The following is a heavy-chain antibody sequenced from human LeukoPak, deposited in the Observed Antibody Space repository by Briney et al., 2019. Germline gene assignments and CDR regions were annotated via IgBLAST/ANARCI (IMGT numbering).Heavy chain of an antibody. Sequence: PGGSLRLSCAASGFTFSSYAMSWVRQAPGKGLEWVSTISGGGGTYYADSVKGRFTISRDNFKNTLHLQMNSLRAEDTAVYYCVKNYGYGSGSYYPDYWSQGTLVTVSS. CDR1: GFTFSSYA. V-gene: IGHV3-23*01. CDR2: ISGGGGT. J-gene: IGHJ4*02. CDR3: VKNYGYGSGSYYPDY. D-gene: IGHD3-10*01.